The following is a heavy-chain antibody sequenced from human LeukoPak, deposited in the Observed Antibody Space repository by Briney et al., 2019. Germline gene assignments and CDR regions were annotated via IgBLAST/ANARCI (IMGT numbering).Heavy chain of an antibody. Sequence: PGGTLRLSCATSGFTFDDSAMHWVRQAPGKGLEWVSLISGDGGSTYYADSVKGRFTISRANSKNSLYLQMNSLRTEDTALYYCAKYIGEQWFFDYWGQGTLVTVSS. CDR1: GFTFDDSA. J-gene: IGHJ4*02. CDR2: ISGDGGST. D-gene: IGHD3-10*01. CDR3: AKYIGEQWFFDY. V-gene: IGHV3-43*02.